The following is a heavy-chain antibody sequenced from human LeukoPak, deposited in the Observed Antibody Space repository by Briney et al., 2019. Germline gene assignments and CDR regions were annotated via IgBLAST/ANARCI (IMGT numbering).Heavy chain of an antibody. D-gene: IGHD6-6*01. CDR3: ARVGIAARTIWFDP. CDR1: AFTFSNYW. Sequence: TGGSLRLSCAASAFTFSNYWMSWVRQAPGKGLEWVANIKQDGSERYYVDSVKGRFTISRDNAKNSLSLQMNSLSAEDTALHYCARVGIAARTIWFDPWGQGTLVTVAS. V-gene: IGHV3-7*01. J-gene: IGHJ5*02. CDR2: IKQDGSER.